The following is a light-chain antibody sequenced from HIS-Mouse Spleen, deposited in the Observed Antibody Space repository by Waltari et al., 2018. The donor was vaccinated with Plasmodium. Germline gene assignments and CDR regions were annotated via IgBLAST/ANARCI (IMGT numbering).Light chain of an antibody. Sequence: AIRMTQSPSSFSASTGDRVTITCRASQGISSYLAWYQQKPRKAPKLLIYAASTLQSGVPSRFSGSGSGTDFTLTISCLQSEDFATYYCQQYYSYLLTFGGGTKVEIK. CDR1: QGISSY. CDR3: QQYYSYLLT. J-gene: IGKJ4*01. V-gene: IGKV1-8*01. CDR2: AAS.